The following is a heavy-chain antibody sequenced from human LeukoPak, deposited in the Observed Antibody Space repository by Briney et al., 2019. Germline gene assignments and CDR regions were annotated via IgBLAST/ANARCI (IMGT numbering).Heavy chain of an antibody. J-gene: IGHJ4*02. Sequence: PGGSLRLSCSASGFSFTTYWMHWVRQAPGKVLVWVSRIHPDGSSISYADSVKGRFTISRDNAKNTLSLQMNSLRAEDTGVYFCLRSTSGSYGHFDFWGQGTLVTVSS. V-gene: IGHV3-74*01. CDR2: IHPDGSSI. CDR1: GFSFTTYW. CDR3: LRSTSGSYGHFDF. D-gene: IGHD3-10*01.